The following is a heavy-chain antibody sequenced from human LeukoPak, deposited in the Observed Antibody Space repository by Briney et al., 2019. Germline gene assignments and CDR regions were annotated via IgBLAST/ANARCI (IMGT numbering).Heavy chain of an antibody. CDR1: GFTFSSYS. CDR3: ARGSAYYDSSGYICDY. Sequence: GGSLRLSCAASGFTFSSYSMNWVRQAPGKGLEWVSSISSSSYIYYADSVKGRFTISRDNATNSLYPQMNSLRAEDTAVYYCARGSAYYDSSGYICDYWGQGTLVTVSS. V-gene: IGHV3-21*01. CDR2: ISSSSYI. J-gene: IGHJ4*02. D-gene: IGHD3-22*01.